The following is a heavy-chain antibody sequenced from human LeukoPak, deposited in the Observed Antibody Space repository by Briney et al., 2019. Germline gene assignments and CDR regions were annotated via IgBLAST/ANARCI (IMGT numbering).Heavy chain of an antibody. V-gene: IGHV4-59*08. Sequence: SETLSLTCTVSGGSISSYYWSWIRQPPGKGLEWIGYIYYSGSTNYNPSLKSRVTISVDTSVNQFSLKLSSVTAADTAVYYCARAGRRIVGATGWFDPWGQGTLVTVSS. CDR3: ARAGRRIVGATGWFDP. D-gene: IGHD1-26*01. J-gene: IGHJ5*02. CDR2: IYYSGST. CDR1: GGSISSYY.